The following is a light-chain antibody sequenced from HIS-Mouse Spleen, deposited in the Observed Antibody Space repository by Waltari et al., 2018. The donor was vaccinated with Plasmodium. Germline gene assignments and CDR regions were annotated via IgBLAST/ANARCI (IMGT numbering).Light chain of an antibody. V-gene: IGLV2-14*03. Sequence: QSALTQPASVSGSPGQSITISCTGTSRYVGGYTYVSWYQQHPGKAPKLMIYDVSNRPSGVSNRFSGSKSGNTASLTISGLQAEDEADYYCSSYTSSSTLVFGGGTKLTVL. CDR3: SSYTSSSTLV. CDR2: DVS. CDR1: SRYVGGYTY. J-gene: IGLJ2*01.